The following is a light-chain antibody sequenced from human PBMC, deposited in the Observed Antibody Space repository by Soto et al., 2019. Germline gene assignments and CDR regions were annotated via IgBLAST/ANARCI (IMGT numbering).Light chain of an antibody. CDR3: QSYDSSNHGV. CDR1: SGSIASNY. V-gene: IGLV6-57*01. Sequence: NFMLTQPHSVSESPGKTVTISCTRSSGSIASNYVQWYQQRLGSSPTTVIYEDNQRPSGVPDRFSGSIDSSSNSASLTISGLKTEDEADYYCQSYDSSNHGVFGGGTKVTVL. J-gene: IGLJ3*02. CDR2: EDN.